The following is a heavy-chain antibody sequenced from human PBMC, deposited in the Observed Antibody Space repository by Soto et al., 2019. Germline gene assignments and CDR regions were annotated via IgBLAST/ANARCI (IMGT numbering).Heavy chain of an antibody. Sequence: ASVEVSCKASGYTFTSYYMHWVRQAPGQGLEWMGIINPSGGSTSYAQKFQGRVTMTRDTSTSTVYMELSSLRSEDTAVYYCARDQVPHSSGYLWYFDYWGQGTLVTVSS. CDR1: GYTFTSYY. CDR2: INPSGGST. D-gene: IGHD3-22*01. V-gene: IGHV1-46*01. CDR3: ARDQVPHSSGYLWYFDY. J-gene: IGHJ4*02.